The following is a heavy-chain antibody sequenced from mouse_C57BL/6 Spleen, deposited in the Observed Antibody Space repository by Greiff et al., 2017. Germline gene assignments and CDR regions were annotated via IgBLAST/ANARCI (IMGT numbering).Heavy chain of an antibody. V-gene: IGHV5-4*01. Sequence: EVKLMESGGGLVKPGGSLKLSCAASGFTFSSYAMSWVRQTPEKRLEWVATISDGGRYTYYPDNVKGRFTISRDNAKNNLYLQMSHLKSEDTAMYYCARDAGIYYGYDEFAYWGQGTLVTVSA. D-gene: IGHD2-2*01. J-gene: IGHJ3*01. CDR3: ARDAGIYYGYDEFAY. CDR1: GFTFSSYA. CDR2: ISDGGRYT.